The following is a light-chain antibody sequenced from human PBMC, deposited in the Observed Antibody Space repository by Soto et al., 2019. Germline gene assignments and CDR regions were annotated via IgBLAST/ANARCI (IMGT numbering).Light chain of an antibody. V-gene: IGKV1-9*01. CDR2: AAS. J-gene: IGKJ4*01. Sequence: DIQLTQSPSFLSASVGDRVTITCRASQGIRDFLAWYQQKPGKAPKLLIYAASTLQTGVPTRFSGIASGTTFTLIIINLQPADFATYYCQQFNVYPLTFGGGTKVEIK. CDR3: QQFNVYPLT. CDR1: QGIRDF.